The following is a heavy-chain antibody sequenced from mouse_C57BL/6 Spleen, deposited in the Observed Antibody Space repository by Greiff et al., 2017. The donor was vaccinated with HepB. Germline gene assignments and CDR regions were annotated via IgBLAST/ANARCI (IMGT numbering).Heavy chain of an antibody. CDR3: AREDYYAMDY. J-gene: IGHJ4*01. Sequence: QVQLQQPGAELVKPGASVKLSCKASGYTFTSYWMHWVKQRPGRCLEWIGRIDPNSGGTKYNEKFKSKATLTVDKPSSTAYMQLSSLTSEDSAVYYCAREDYYAMDYWGQGTSVTVSS. CDR2: IDPNSGGT. V-gene: IGHV1-72*01. CDR1: GYTFTSYW.